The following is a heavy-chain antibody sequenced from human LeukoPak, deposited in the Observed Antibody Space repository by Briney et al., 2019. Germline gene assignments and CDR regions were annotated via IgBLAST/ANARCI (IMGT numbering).Heavy chain of an antibody. CDR1: GFSFSDYA. D-gene: IGHD2-15*01. CDR2: INKNCGT. V-gene: IGHV3-23*01. J-gene: IGHJ4*02. CDR3: AKELLGYFDY. Sequence: PGGSLRLSCAASGFSFSDYAMSWVRQAPGKGLEWVSLINKNCGTVYADSVKGRFTISRDTSKNTLFLQMNGLRDEDTAVYYCAKELLGYFDYWGQGTLATVSS.